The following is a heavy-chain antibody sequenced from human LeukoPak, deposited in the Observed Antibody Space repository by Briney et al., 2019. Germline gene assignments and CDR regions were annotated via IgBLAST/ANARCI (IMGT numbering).Heavy chain of an antibody. D-gene: IGHD4/OR15-4a*01. J-gene: IGHJ5*02. CDR3: ETGANFSNWFDP. V-gene: IGHV4-34*01. Sequence: SETLSLTCAVYGGSFSGYYWSWIRKPPGKGLEWIGEINHSGSTNYNSSLKSRVTISVDTSKNQFSLKLSSVTAADTAVYYCETGANFSNWFDPWGQGTLVTVSS. CDR1: GGSFSGYY. CDR2: INHSGST.